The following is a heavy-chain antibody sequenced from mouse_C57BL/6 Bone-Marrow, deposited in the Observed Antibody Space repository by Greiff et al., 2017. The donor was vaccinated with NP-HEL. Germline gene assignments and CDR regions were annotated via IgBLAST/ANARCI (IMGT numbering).Heavy chain of an antibody. Sequence: VQLKQSGPVLVKPGASVKMSCKASGYTFTDYYMNWVKQSHGKSLEWIGVINPYNGGTSYNQKFKGKATLTVDKSSSTAYMELNSLTSEDSAVYYCARFDYDLPFDYWGQGTTLTVSS. CDR3: ARFDYDLPFDY. CDR1: GYTFTDYY. J-gene: IGHJ2*01. D-gene: IGHD2-4*01. V-gene: IGHV1-19*01. CDR2: INPYNGGT.